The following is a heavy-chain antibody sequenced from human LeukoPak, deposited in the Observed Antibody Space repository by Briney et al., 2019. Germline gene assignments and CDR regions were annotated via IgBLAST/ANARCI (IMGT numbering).Heavy chain of an antibody. CDR2: ISGNSITT. Sequence: GGSLRLSCAASGFAYSISAMSWVRQAPGKGLEWVATISGNSITTCYADSLKGRFTISRDASKSTLYLQMNSLRAEDTAIYFCAKDRTQGSGWYLIFDYWSQGTLVTVSS. V-gene: IGHV3-23*01. CDR1: GFAYSISA. J-gene: IGHJ4*02. D-gene: IGHD6-19*01. CDR3: AKDRTQGSGWYLIFDY.